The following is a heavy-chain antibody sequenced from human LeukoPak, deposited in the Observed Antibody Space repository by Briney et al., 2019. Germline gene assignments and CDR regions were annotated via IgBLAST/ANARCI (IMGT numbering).Heavy chain of an antibody. D-gene: IGHD3-22*01. CDR1: GGSISSSSYY. Sequence: SETLSLTCTVSGGSISSSSYYWGWIRQPPGKGLEWIGSIYYSGSTYYNPSLKSRVTISVDTSKNQFSLKLSPVTAADTAVYYCARHVPYYYDSSGYFDYWGQGTLVTVSS. V-gene: IGHV4-39*01. J-gene: IGHJ4*02. CDR2: IYYSGST. CDR3: ARHVPYYYDSSGYFDY.